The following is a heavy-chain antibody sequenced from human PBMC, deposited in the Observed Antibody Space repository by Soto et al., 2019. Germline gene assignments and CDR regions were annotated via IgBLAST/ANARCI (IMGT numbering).Heavy chain of an antibody. Sequence: PGESLKISCKGSGYSFTSYWIGWVRQMPGKGLEWMGIIYPGDSDTRYSPSFQGQVTISADKSISTAYLQWSSLKASDTAMYYCARHGVVATIQGYYYYGMDVWGQGTTVTVSS. J-gene: IGHJ6*02. CDR3: ARHGVVATIQGYYYYGMDV. CDR2: IYPGDSDT. CDR1: GYSFTSYW. V-gene: IGHV5-51*01. D-gene: IGHD5-12*01.